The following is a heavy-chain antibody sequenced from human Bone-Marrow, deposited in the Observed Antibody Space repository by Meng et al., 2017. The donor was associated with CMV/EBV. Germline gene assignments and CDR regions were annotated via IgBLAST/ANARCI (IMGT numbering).Heavy chain of an antibody. D-gene: IGHD3-16*01. Sequence: SETLSLTCAVYGGSFSGYYWSWIRQPPGKGLEWIGEINHSGSTNYNPSLKSRVTISVDTSQNQFSLRLSSVTAADTAVYYCASGIGELWYKDWGQGTLVTVSS. V-gene: IGHV4-34*01. CDR3: ASGIGELWYKD. J-gene: IGHJ4*02. CDR2: INHSGST. CDR1: GGSFSGYY.